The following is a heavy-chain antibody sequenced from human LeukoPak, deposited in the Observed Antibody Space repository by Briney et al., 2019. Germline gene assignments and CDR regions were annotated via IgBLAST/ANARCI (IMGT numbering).Heavy chain of an antibody. Sequence: SETLSLTCTVSGGSISSYYWSWIRKPPGKGLEWIGYINYSGSTDYNPCLKSRVTMSVDTSKNQLSLKLSSVTAADTAVYFCGRRTSYDTLTVYIYWYFDLWGRGTLVTVSS. CDR3: GRRTSYDTLTVYIYWYFDL. J-gene: IGHJ2*01. CDR2: INYSGST. V-gene: IGHV4-59*01. D-gene: IGHD3-9*01. CDR1: GGSISSYY.